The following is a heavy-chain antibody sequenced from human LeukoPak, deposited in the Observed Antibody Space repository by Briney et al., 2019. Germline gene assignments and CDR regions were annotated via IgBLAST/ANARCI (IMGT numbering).Heavy chain of an antibody. Sequence: SGGSLRLSCAASGFTFSSYWMHWVRQAPGKGLEWIGSIYYSGSTYYNPSLKSRVTISVDTSKNQFSLKLSSVTAADTAVYYCARDGAIVVVVAAMGFDYWGQGTLVTVSS. CDR3: ARDGAIVVVVAAMGFDY. CDR1: GFTFSSYW. V-gene: IGHV4-39*07. J-gene: IGHJ4*02. CDR2: IYYSGST. D-gene: IGHD2-15*01.